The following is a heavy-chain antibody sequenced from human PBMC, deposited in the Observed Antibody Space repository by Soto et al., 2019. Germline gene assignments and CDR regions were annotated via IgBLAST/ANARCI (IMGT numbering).Heavy chain of an antibody. CDR3: ASLLTIVRRVIPGFDY. V-gene: IGHV1-18*01. J-gene: IGHJ4*02. CDR2: ISAYNGNT. D-gene: IGHD3-10*01. CDR1: GYTFTSYG. Sequence: QVQLVQSGAEVKKPGASVKVSCKASGYTFTSYGIIWVRQAPGQGLEWMGWISAYNGNTNYAQKLQGRVTMTTDTSTSTAYMQLTSLRSDATAFYYCASLLTIVRRVIPGFDYWGQGTLVTVSS.